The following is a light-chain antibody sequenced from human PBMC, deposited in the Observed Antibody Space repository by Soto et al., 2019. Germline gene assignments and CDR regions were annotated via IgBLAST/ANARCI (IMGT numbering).Light chain of an antibody. Sequence: QAVVTQPPSVSGAAGQRVTISCTGSSSNIGSGYDVHWYRQFPGTAPKLLIYSHNNRPSGVPDRFSPATSGTSASLAITGLQAEDEATYCCQSYYASMSVSKIFGGGTKLTVL. CDR3: QSYYASMSVSKI. J-gene: IGLJ2*01. V-gene: IGLV1-40*01. CDR1: SSNIGSGYD. CDR2: SHN.